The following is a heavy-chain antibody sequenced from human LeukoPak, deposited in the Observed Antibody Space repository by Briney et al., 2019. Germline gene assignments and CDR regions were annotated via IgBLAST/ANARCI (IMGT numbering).Heavy chain of an antibody. Sequence: WETLSLTCTVSGASISNYYWSWIRQPAGKGLEWIGRIYGTGSTIYNPSLRSRVTVSVDTSKNRFSLELTSVTAADTAVYYCARDLPATPYYWFDPWGPGTRVTVSS. CDR3: ARDLPATPYYWFDP. CDR1: GASISNYY. D-gene: IGHD2-15*01. V-gene: IGHV4-4*07. CDR2: IYGTGST. J-gene: IGHJ5*02.